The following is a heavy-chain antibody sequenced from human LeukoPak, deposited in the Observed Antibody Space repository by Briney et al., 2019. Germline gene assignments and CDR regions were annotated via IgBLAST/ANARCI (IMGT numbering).Heavy chain of an antibody. CDR2: IIPIFGTA. V-gene: IGHV1-69*13. J-gene: IGHJ5*02. CDR1: GGTFSSYA. CDR3: ARDGPRAPPTNWFDP. Sequence: SVKVSCKASGGTFSSYAISWVRQAPGQGLEWMGGIIPIFGTANYAQKFQGRVTITADESTSTAYMELSSLRSEDTAVYYCARDGPRAPPTNWFDPWGQGTLVTVSS.